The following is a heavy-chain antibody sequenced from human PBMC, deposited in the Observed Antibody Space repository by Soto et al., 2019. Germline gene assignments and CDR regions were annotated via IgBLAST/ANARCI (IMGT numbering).Heavy chain of an antibody. Sequence: ASVKVSCKASGYAFTSYGSSWVRQAPGQGLEWMGWISAYNGNTNYAQKLQGRGTMTTDTSTSTAYMELRSLRSDDTAVYYCARRRGWGRGMAENNWFDPWGQGTLVTVSS. D-gene: IGHD6-13*01. CDR3: ARRRGWGRGMAENNWFDP. J-gene: IGHJ5*02. CDR1: GYAFTSYG. CDR2: ISAYNGNT. V-gene: IGHV1-18*01.